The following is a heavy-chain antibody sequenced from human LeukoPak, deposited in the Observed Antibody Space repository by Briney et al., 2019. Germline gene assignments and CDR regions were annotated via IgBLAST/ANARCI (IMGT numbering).Heavy chain of an antibody. D-gene: IGHD1-20*01. CDR1: GYTFISYY. CDR2: VNPSSGNT. CDR3: ARHSLIGTTPFDY. Sequence: ASVKVSCKASGYTFISYYIHWVRQAPGQGLEWMGLVNPSSGNTPYAQQFQGRVTMTRDTSTSTVYMELSSLRSEDTAVYYCARHSLIGTTPFDYWGQGTLVTVPS. J-gene: IGHJ4*02. V-gene: IGHV1-46*01.